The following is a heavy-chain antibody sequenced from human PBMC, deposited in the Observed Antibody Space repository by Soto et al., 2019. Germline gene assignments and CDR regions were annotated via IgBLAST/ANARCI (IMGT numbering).Heavy chain of an antibody. J-gene: IGHJ4*02. CDR3: ARDGGEINWNYEDY. Sequence: PGGSLRLSCAASGFTFSSYAMHWVRQAPGKGLEWVAVISYDGSNKYYADSVKGRFTISRDNSKNTLYLQMNSLRAEDTAVYYCARDGGEINWNYEDYWGQGTLVTVSS. V-gene: IGHV3-30-3*01. CDR1: GFTFSSYA. D-gene: IGHD1-7*01. CDR2: ISYDGSNK.